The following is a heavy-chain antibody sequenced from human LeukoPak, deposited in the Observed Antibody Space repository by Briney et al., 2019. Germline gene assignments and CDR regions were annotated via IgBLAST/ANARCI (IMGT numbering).Heavy chain of an antibody. CDR1: GFTFSSYW. J-gene: IGHJ6*03. CDR2: VNSDGTGT. V-gene: IGHV3-74*01. CDR3: IRTLIVATSPYMDV. D-gene: IGHD5-12*01. Sequence: PGGSLGLSCAASGFTFSSYWMHWVRQAPGKGLVWVSRVNSDGTGTTYADSVEGRFTISRDNAKNTVYLQMHSLRAEDTAIYYCIRTLIVATSPYMDVWGKGTTVTVSS.